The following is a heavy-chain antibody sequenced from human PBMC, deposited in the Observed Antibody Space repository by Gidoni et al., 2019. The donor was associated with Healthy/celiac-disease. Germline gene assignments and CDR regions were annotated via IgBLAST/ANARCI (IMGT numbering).Heavy chain of an antibody. CDR1: GFTFSNAW. CDR3: TTVAPLRRTYYDILTGSKLRYYFDY. J-gene: IGHJ4*02. D-gene: IGHD3-9*01. CDR2: IKSKTDGGTT. V-gene: IGHV3-15*07. Sequence: EVQLVESGGGLVKPGGSLRLSCAASGFTFSNAWMNWVRQAPGKGLAWVGRIKSKTDGGTTDYAAPVKGRFTISRDDSKNTLYLQMNSLKTEDTAVYYCTTVAPLRRTYYDILTGSKLRYYFDYWGQGTLVTVSS.